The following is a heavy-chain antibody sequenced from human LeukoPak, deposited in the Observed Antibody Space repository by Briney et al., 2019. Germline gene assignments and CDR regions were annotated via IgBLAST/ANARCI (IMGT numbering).Heavy chain of an antibody. V-gene: IGHV3-21*01. Sequence: GGSLRLSCAASGFTFSNFAVSWVRQAPGKGLEWVSSISSGSTYIYYADSLKGLFTISRDNAKNSLYLQMNSLRAEDTAVYYCARVWGSSWYVDYWGQGTLVTVSS. CDR2: ISSGSTYI. CDR3: ARVWGSSWYVDY. J-gene: IGHJ4*02. CDR1: GFTFSNFA. D-gene: IGHD6-13*01.